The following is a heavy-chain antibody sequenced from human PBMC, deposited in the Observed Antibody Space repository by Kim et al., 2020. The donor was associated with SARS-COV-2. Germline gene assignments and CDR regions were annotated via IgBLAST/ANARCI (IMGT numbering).Heavy chain of an antibody. D-gene: IGHD2-15*01. J-gene: IGHJ4*02. CDR3: ARQGCSGGSCYGYFDY. Sequence: SETLSLTCTVSGGSISSYCWSWIRQPPGKGLEWIGYIYYSGSTNYNPSLKSRVTISVDTSKNQFSLKLSSVTAADTAVYYCARQGCSGGSCYGYFDYWGQGTLVTVSS. V-gene: IGHV4-59*08. CDR1: GGSISSYC. CDR2: IYYSGST.